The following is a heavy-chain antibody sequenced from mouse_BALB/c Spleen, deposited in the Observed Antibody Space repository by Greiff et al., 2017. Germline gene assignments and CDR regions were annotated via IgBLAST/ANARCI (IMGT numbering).Heavy chain of an antibody. Sequence: QVQLQQSGAELARPGASVKMSCKASGYTFTSYTMHWVKQRPGQGLEWIGYINPSSGYTNYNQKFKDKATLTADKSSSTAYMQLSSLTSEDSAVYYCARRGNDGYYDAMDYWGQGTSVTVSS. CDR1: GYTFTSYT. D-gene: IGHD2-3*01. V-gene: IGHV1-4*01. CDR3: ARRGNDGYYDAMDY. J-gene: IGHJ4*01. CDR2: INPSSGYT.